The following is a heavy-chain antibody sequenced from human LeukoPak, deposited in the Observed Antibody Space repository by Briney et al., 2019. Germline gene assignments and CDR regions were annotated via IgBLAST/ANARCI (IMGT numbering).Heavy chain of an antibody. Sequence: SGGSLRLSSAPSGFTFSSYAMSWVRQAPGKGLEWVSAISGSGGSTYYADSVKGRFTISRDNSKNTLYLQMNSLRAEDTAVYYCAKDLEGRPKDYWGQGTLVTVSS. J-gene: IGHJ4*02. V-gene: IGHV3-23*01. D-gene: IGHD1-1*01. CDR2: ISGSGGST. CDR1: GFTFSSYA. CDR3: AKDLEGRPKDY.